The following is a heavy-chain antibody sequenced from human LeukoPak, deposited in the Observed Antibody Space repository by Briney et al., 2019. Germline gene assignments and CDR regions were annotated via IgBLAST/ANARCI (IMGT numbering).Heavy chain of an antibody. J-gene: IGHJ4*02. CDR3: ASVEYCGGDCYSDY. V-gene: IGHV1-46*01. CDR2: INPSGGST. Sequence: IINPSGGSTSYAQKFQGRVTMTRDTSTSTVYMELSSLRSEDTAVYYCASVEYCGGDCYSDYWGQGTLVTVSS. D-gene: IGHD2-21*02.